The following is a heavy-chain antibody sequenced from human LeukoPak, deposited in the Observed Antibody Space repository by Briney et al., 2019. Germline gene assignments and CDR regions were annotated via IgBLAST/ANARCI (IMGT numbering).Heavy chain of an antibody. Sequence: PGGSLRLSCAASGFTFSSYAMHWVRQAPGKGLEYVSAISSNGGSTYYANSVKGRFTISRDNSKNTLYLQMGSLRAEDMAVYYCAREDGSGWYEGSFDYWGQGTLVTVSS. CDR1: GFTFSSYA. CDR2: ISSNGGST. V-gene: IGHV3-64*01. CDR3: AREDGSGWYEGSFDY. D-gene: IGHD6-19*01. J-gene: IGHJ4*02.